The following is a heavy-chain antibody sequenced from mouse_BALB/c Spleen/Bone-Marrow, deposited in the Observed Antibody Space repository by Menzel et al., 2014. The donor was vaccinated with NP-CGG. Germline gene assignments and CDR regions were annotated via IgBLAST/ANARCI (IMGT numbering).Heavy chain of an antibody. CDR1: GYSFTCYY. CDR2: IDPFNGGT. V-gene: IGHV1S135*01. CDR3: ARNWDFDY. Sequence: VQLQQSGPELMKPGASAKISCKASGYSFTCYYMHWVKQSHGKSLEWIGYIDPFNGGTSYNQKFKGKATLTVDKSSITAYMHLISLTSEDSAVYYCARNWDFDYWGQGTTLTVSS. J-gene: IGHJ2*01. D-gene: IGHD4-1*01.